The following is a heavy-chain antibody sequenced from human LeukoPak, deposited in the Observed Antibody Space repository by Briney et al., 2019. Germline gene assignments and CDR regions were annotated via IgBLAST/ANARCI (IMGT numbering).Heavy chain of an antibody. Sequence: GGSLRLSCAASGFTFSSYSMNWVRQAPGKGLEWVSCISGGSSTIYYADSVKGRFTISRDNAKNSLYLQMNSLRDEDTAVYYCAGQYCSGGTCYFNYWGQGTLVTVSS. D-gene: IGHD2-15*01. CDR3: AGQYCSGGTCYFNY. CDR1: GFTFSSYS. V-gene: IGHV3-48*02. CDR2: ISGGSSTI. J-gene: IGHJ4*02.